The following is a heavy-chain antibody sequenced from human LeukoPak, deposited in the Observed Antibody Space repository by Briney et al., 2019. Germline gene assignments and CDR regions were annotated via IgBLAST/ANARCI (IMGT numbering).Heavy chain of an antibody. CDR1: GGSISSGDYY. Sequence: SGTLSLTCTVSGGSISSGDYYWGWIRQPPGKGLEWIGYIYYSGSTYYNPSLKSRVTISIDTSKNQFSLKLSSVTAADTAVYYCARDPGSPHDAFDIWGQGTMVTVSS. CDR2: IYYSGST. V-gene: IGHV4-30-4*01. J-gene: IGHJ3*02. CDR3: ARDPGSPHDAFDI.